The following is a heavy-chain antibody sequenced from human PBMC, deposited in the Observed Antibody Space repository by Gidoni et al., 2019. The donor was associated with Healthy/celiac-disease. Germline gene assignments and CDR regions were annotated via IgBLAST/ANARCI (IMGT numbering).Heavy chain of an antibody. CDR1: GCSISSGVYS. CDR3: ARSTYYYDSSGYYPGNWFDP. V-gene: IGHV4-30-2*01. Sequence: QLQLQESGSGLVKPSPTLSLTCAVSGCSISSGVYSWSWIRQPPGKGLEWIGYIYHSGSTYYNPSLKSRVTISVDRSKNQFSLKLSSVTAADTAVYYCARSTYYYDSSGYYPGNWFDPWGQGTLVTVSS. CDR2: IYHSGST. D-gene: IGHD3-22*01. J-gene: IGHJ5*02.